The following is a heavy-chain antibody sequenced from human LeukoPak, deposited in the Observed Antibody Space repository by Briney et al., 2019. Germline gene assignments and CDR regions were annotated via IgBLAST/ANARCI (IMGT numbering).Heavy chain of an antibody. CDR1: GGSISSYY. CDR2: IYYSGST. Sequence: SETLSLTCTVSGGSISSYYWSWIRQPPGKGLEWIGYIYYSGSTNYNPSLKSRVTISVDTSKNQFSLKLSSVTAADTAAYYCARHLVRFLLDVWGQGTTVTVSS. D-gene: IGHD3-3*01. V-gene: IGHV4-59*08. J-gene: IGHJ6*02. CDR3: ARHLVRFLLDV.